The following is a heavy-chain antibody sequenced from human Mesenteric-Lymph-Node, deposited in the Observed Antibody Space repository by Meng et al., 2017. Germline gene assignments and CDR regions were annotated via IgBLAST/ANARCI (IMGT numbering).Heavy chain of an antibody. Sequence: GSLRLSCAVYGGSFSGYYWSWIRQPPGKGLEWIGEINHSGSTNYNPSLKSRVTISVDTSKNQFSLKLSSVTAADTAVYYCAGGPYCSGGDCYSYWYFDLWGRGALVTVSS. J-gene: IGHJ2*01. CDR1: GGSFSGYY. CDR3: AGGPYCSGGDCYSYWYFDL. CDR2: INHSGST. V-gene: IGHV4-34*01. D-gene: IGHD2-15*01.